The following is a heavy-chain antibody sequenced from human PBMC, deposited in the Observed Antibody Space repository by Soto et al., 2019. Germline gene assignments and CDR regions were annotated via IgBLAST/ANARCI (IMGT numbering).Heavy chain of an antibody. CDR3: AKILDAAGLDY. V-gene: IGHV3-23*01. CDR2: ISGSGVTT. Sequence: PGGSLRLSCAASGFTFSSYAMSWVRQVPGKGLEWVSSISGSGVTTYYADSVKGRFTFSRDNSKNTVYLQMNSLRAEDTALYYCAKILDAAGLDYWGQGTLVTVPQ. J-gene: IGHJ4*02. D-gene: IGHD6-13*01. CDR1: GFTFSSYA.